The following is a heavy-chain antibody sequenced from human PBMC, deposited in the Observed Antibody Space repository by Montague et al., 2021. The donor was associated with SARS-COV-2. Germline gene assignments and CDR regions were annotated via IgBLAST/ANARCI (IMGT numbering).Heavy chain of an antibody. V-gene: IGHV3-74*01. D-gene: IGHD2-2*01. Sequence: LSLSFAASGFTFSSYWMHWVRQAPGKGLVWVSRINSDVSITNYADSVKGRFTISRDNAKNTLCLQMNSLRDDDTAVYYCARETIVPAAIGYYYYMDVWGKGTPVTVSS. CDR3: ARETIVPAAIGYYYYMDV. CDR1: GFTFSSYW. J-gene: IGHJ6*03. CDR2: INSDVSIT.